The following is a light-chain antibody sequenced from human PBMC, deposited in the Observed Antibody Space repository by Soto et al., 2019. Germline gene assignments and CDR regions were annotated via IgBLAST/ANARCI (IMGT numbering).Light chain of an antibody. J-gene: IGLJ3*02. CDR1: SSDVGGYNY. CDR3: TSYTTISTLA. V-gene: IGLV2-14*01. Sequence: QSALTQPASVSGSPGQSITISCTGTSSDVGGYNYVSWYQQHPGKVPKLMIYEVSYRPSGVSNRFSGSKSGNTASLTISGLQAEDEADYYCTSYTTISTLAFGGGTKLTDL. CDR2: EVS.